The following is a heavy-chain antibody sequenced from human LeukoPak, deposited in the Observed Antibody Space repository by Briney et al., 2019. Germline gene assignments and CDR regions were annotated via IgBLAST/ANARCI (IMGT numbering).Heavy chain of an antibody. CDR1: GGSVRSGGYY. Sequence: SETLSLTCTVSGGSVRSGGYYWSWIRQPPGKGLEWVGYISYSGSTNYNPSLKSRVTISVDTSKNQFPLKLSSVTAADTAVYYCARGFSPNWFDPWGQGTLVTVSS. V-gene: IGHV4-61*08. CDR3: ARGFSPNWFDP. J-gene: IGHJ5*02. CDR2: ISYSGST.